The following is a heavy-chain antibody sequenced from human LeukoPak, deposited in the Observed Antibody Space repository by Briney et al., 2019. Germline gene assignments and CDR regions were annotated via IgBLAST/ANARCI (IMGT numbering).Heavy chain of an antibody. D-gene: IGHD6-25*01. CDR2: IRGDGSST. CDR3: ARDSSGWGFDY. CDR1: GLTFSTYW. V-gene: IGHV3-74*01. Sequence: GGSLRLSGAASGLTFSTYWMHWVRKAPGKGLVWVSGIRGDGSSTIYADSVKGRFTISRDNARNTLYLQVNSLRAEDTAVYYCARDSSGWGFDYWGQGSLVTVSS. J-gene: IGHJ4*02.